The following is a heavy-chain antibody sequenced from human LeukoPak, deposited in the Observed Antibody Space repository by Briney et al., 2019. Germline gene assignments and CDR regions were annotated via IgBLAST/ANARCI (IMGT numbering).Heavy chain of an antibody. V-gene: IGHV3-23*01. CDR3: AREASGYSFADY. CDR2: ISGSGGST. D-gene: IGHD1-26*01. Sequence: GGSLRLSCAASGFTFSSYAMSWVRQAPGKGLEWVSAISGSGGSTYYADSVKGRFTVSRDNSKNTLYLQMNSLTAEDTAVYYCAREASGYSFADYWGQGTLVTVSS. J-gene: IGHJ4*02. CDR1: GFTFSSYA.